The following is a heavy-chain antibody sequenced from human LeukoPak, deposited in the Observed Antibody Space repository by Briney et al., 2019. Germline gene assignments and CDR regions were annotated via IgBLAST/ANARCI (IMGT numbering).Heavy chain of an antibody. D-gene: IGHD6-13*01. CDR2: VANDGRDK. V-gene: IGHV3-30*18. J-gene: IGHJ4*02. CDR3: AKDLNVAAAGYYFDY. Sequence: GGSLRLSCAASGFTFSNYGMHGVRQAPGKGREWVAVVANDGRDKRYADSVKGRFTISRDNSKNTVYLQMNSLRAEDTAVYYCAKDLNVAAAGYYFDYWGQGSLVTVSS. CDR1: GFTFSNYG.